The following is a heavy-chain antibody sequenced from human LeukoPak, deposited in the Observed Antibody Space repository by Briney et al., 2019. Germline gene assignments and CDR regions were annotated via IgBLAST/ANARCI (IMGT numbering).Heavy chain of an antibody. CDR2: IYTVGNT. Sequence: GGSLRLSCAASGFTVSSNYMSWVRQAPGRGLEWVSVIYTVGNTYYSDSVKGRFTISRDNAKNSLSLQLNSLRDEDTAVYFCAKVIRGGYGMDVWGQGTTVTVSS. J-gene: IGHJ6*02. CDR1: GFTVSSNY. V-gene: IGHV3-53*01. D-gene: IGHD3-10*01. CDR3: AKVIRGGYGMDV.